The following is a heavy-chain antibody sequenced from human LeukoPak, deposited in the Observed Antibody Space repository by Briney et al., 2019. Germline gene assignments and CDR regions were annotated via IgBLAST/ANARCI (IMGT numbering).Heavy chain of an antibody. CDR3: AKDRADICPFYGMDV. D-gene: IGHD3-9*01. CDR1: GFTFSSYG. J-gene: IGHJ6*04. V-gene: IGHV3-33*06. CDR2: IWYDGSNK. Sequence: GRSLRLSCAASGFTFSSYGMHWVRQAPGKGLEWVAVIWYDGSNKYYADSVKGRFTISRDNSKNTMYLQMNSLRAEDTAVYYCAKDRADICPFYGMDVWGKGTTVTVSS.